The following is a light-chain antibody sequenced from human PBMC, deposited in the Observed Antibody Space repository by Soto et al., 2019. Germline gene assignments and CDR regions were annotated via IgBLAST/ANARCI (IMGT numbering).Light chain of an antibody. Sequence: EIVMTQSPATLSVSPGERATLSCRASQSISSELAWYQQKPGQPPRLLIYGASTRAAGVPARFTGGGSGSVFTLTSSVLHSDDVADYYGQHSHYCPLTFGQGTGLEI. CDR1: QSISSE. CDR2: GAS. CDR3: QHSHYCPLT. V-gene: IGKV3-15*01. J-gene: IGKJ2*01.